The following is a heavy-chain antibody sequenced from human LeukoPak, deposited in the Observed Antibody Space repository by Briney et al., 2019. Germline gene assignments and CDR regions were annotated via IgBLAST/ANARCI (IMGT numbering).Heavy chain of an antibody. J-gene: IGHJ4*02. V-gene: IGHV3-48*03. CDR3: ARQDESIATRPVDY. Sequence: GGSLRLSCAASGFTFSSYEMNWVRQAPGEGLEWVSYISSSGSTIYYADSVKGRFTISRDNAENSLYLQMNSLRTRNTTVYYCARQDESIATRPVDYWGQGTLVTVSS. D-gene: IGHD6-6*01. CDR1: GFTFSSYE. CDR2: ISSSGSTI.